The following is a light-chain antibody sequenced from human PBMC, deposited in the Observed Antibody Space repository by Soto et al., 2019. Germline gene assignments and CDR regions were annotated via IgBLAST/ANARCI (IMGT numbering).Light chain of an antibody. Sequence: DIQMTQSPPTLSASVGDRVTITCRASQGITTWLAWYQQKPGKAPNLLIYKASNLEGGVPSKFSVSGSGTDFTLSISSLQPEDFATYYCQQANSFPFTFGGGTKVEIK. CDR2: KAS. J-gene: IGKJ4*01. V-gene: IGKV1-5*03. CDR1: QGITTW. CDR3: QQANSFPFT.